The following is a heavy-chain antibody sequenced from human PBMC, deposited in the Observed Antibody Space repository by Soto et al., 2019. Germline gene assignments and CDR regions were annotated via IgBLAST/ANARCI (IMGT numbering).Heavy chain of an antibody. CDR2: IFSSGST. CDR1: GDSISSFY. J-gene: IGHJ4*02. D-gene: IGHD2-2*01. CDR3: ARVGYCSSTPCWPIGYFEY. V-gene: IGHV4-59*01. Sequence: QVQLQESGPGLVKPSETLSLTCTVSGDSISSFYWTWIRQPPGKGLEWVGYIFSSGSTNYNPSLKGRVTISVDTSENQFSLKLTSGTAADTAVYYCARVGYCSSTPCWPIGYFEYWGQGTLVTVSS.